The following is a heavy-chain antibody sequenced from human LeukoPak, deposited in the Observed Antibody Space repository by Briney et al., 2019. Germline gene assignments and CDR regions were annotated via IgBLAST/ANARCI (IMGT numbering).Heavy chain of an antibody. Sequence: SETLSLTCAVYGGSFSGYYWSWIRQPPGKGLEWIGEINHSGSTNYNPSLKSRVTISVDTSKNQFSLKLSSVTAADTAVYYCARVYLWFGEPYAFDIWGQGTMVTVSS. V-gene: IGHV4-34*01. J-gene: IGHJ3*02. CDR2: INHSGST. CDR1: GGSFSGYY. D-gene: IGHD3-10*01. CDR3: ARVYLWFGEPYAFDI.